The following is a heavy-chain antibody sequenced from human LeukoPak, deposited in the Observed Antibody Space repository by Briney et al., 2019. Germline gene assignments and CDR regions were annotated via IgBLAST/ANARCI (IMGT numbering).Heavy chain of an antibody. V-gene: IGHV3-66*01. Sequence: GGSLRLSCAASGFTVSSNYMSWVRQAPGKGLEWVSVIYSGGSTYYADSVKGRFTISRDNSKNTLYLQMNSLRAEDTAVYYCARDNYDYVWGSYRFSDYWGQGTLVTVSS. D-gene: IGHD3-16*02. J-gene: IGHJ4*02. CDR2: IYSGGST. CDR3: ARDNYDYVWGSYRFSDY. CDR1: GFTVSSNY.